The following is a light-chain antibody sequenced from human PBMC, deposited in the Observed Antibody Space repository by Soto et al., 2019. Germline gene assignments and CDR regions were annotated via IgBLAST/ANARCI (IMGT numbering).Light chain of an antibody. V-gene: IGKV3-20*01. J-gene: IGKJ2*01. Sequence: ESVLTQSPGTLSLSPGERATLSCRASQSVNNNYLAWYQQKPGQAPRLLIYGASSRATGIPDRFRGSGSGTDFTLTISSLEPEDFAVYYCQQYGNSPRYTFGQGTKLEIK. CDR1: QSVNNNY. CDR3: QQYGNSPRYT. CDR2: GAS.